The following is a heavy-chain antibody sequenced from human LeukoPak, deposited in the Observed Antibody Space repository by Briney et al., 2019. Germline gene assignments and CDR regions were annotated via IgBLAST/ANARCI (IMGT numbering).Heavy chain of an antibody. CDR3: ARDRRGRGYSYGLGY. CDR1: GFTFSSYA. Sequence: GGSLRLSCAASGFTFSSYAMSWVRQAPGKGLEWVSVIYSGGSTYYADSVKGRFTISRDNSKNTLYLQMNSLRAEDTAVCYCARDRRGRGYSYGLGYWGQGTLVTVSS. V-gene: IGHV3-66*01. D-gene: IGHD5-18*01. CDR2: IYSGGST. J-gene: IGHJ4*02.